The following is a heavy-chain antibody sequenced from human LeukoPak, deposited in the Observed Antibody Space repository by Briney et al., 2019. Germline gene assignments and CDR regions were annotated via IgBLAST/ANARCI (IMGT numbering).Heavy chain of an antibody. Sequence: PGGSLRLSCAASGFTFSSYGMHWVRQTPGKGLEWVAFIRFDGSNKYYADSVKGRFTISRDNSKNTLYLQMKILRAEDTAVYYCAKGGGYEAQYYYYYLDVWGKGTTVTISS. J-gene: IGHJ6*03. V-gene: IGHV3-30*02. D-gene: IGHD5-12*01. CDR2: IRFDGSNK. CDR3: AKGGGYEAQYYYYYLDV. CDR1: GFTFSSYG.